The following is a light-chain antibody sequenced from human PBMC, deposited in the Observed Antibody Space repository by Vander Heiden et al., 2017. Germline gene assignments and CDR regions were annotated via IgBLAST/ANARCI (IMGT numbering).Light chain of an antibody. J-gene: IGKJ4*01. V-gene: IGKV3-20*01. Sequence: EIVLTQSPGTLSLSPGERATLSCRASQSVSSSYLGWYQQKPGQAPRLLISGASSRATGIPDRFSGSGSGTDFTLTISRLEPEDFAVYYCQQCGSSPLTFGGGTKVEIK. CDR3: QQCGSSPLT. CDR1: QSVSSSY. CDR2: GAS.